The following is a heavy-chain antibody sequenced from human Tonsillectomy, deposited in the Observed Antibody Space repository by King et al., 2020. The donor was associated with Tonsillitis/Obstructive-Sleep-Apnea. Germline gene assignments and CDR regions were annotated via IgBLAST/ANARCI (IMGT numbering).Heavy chain of an antibody. D-gene: IGHD2-2*01. Sequence: VQLVESGAEVKKPGESLKISCKGSGYIFTSYWIGWVRQMPGKGLEWMGIIYPNDSDTRYSPSFQGQVTISADKSIRTAYLQWSSLKASDTAMYYCARIGCSSTSCNDYYYYYYMDVWGKGTTVTVSS. J-gene: IGHJ6*03. V-gene: IGHV5-51*01. CDR3: ARIGCSSTSCNDYYYYYYMDV. CDR2: IYPNDSDT. CDR1: GYIFTSYW.